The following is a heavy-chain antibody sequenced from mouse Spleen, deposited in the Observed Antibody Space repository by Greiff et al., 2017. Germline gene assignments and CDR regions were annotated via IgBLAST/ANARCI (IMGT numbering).Heavy chain of an antibody. CDR2: INPYNGDT. V-gene: IGHV1-20*01. J-gene: IGHJ1*03. D-gene: IGHD1-1*01. Sequence: VQLQQSGPELVKPGDSVKISCKASGYSFTGYFMNWVMQSHGKSLEWIGRINPYNGDTFYNQKFKGKATLTVDKSSSTAHMELRSLTSEDSAVYYCARKGVATFHWYFDVWGTGTTVTVSS. CDR3: ARKGVATFHWYFDV. CDR1: GYSFTGYF.